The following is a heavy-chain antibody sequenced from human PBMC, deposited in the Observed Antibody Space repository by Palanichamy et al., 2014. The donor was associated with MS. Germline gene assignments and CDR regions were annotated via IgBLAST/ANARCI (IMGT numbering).Heavy chain of an antibody. J-gene: IGHJ4*02. CDR1: GDSIRSSNFY. V-gene: IGHV4-39*07. CDR3: ASPSSYCSGGSCYTGPPDY. D-gene: IGHD2-15*01. Sequence: QLQLQESGPGLVKSSETLSLTCTVSGDSIRSSNFYWGWIRQPPGRGLEWIGSVYYTGSTYYNPSLNSRVTISVDMSKNHFSLKLTSVTAADTAVYFCASPSSYCSGGSCYTGPPDYWGQGTLVTVSS. CDR2: VYYTGST.